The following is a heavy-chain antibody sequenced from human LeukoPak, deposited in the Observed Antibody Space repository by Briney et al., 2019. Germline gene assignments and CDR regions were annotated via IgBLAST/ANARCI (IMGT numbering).Heavy chain of an antibody. CDR1: GGTFSINA. D-gene: IGHD2-2*01. J-gene: IGHJ3*02. Sequence: ASVKVSCKASGGTFSINAITWVRQAPGQGLEWMGGIIPMSETPKYTQKFQGRVTIATDESTNTAYMELSSLRSEDTAVYYCARDKNSGECVSNSCYGVWPLDIWGQGTMVIVSS. CDR2: IIPMSETP. V-gene: IGHV1-69*05. CDR3: ARDKNSGECVSNSCYGVWPLDI.